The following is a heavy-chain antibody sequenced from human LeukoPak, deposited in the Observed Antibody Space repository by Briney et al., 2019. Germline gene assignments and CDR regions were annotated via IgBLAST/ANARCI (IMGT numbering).Heavy chain of an antibody. D-gene: IGHD3-10*01. CDR2: ISNDGDNK. CDR1: GFTFSRFA. J-gene: IGHJ4*02. V-gene: IGHV3-30-3*01. CDR3: AREGAGSLTD. Sequence: GRSQRLSCAASGFTFSRFAMHWVRQAPGKGLEWVAAISNDGDNKYYVDSVRGRFSISRDNSRNTVYLQMNSLRGDDTSIYYCAREGAGSLTDWGQGALDFVSS.